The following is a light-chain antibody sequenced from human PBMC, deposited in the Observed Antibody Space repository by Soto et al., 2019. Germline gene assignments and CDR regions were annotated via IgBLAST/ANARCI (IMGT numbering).Light chain of an antibody. V-gene: IGLV1-44*01. Sequence: QSVLTQPPSVSGTPGQRVIISCSGSRSNIGSNSVNWYQQLPGTAPKLLIYINDQRPSGVPDRFSGSTSGTSVSLAISGLQSEDEADYYCQSYESSLTDYVFGTGTKVTVL. CDR2: IND. CDR1: RSNIGSNS. CDR3: QSYESSLTDYV. J-gene: IGLJ1*01.